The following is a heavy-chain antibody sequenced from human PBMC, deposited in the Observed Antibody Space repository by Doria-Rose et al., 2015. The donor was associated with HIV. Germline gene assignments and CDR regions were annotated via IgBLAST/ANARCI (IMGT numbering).Heavy chain of an antibody. CDR3: ARSKGELDY. Sequence: TTYWIHWVRQAPGQRLEWLGRINTDHGNTEYSQNLHDRVTMTRDTSAKIAYLEMSSLQFEDTAVYYCARSKGELDYWGQGTLVTVSS. D-gene: IGHD3-16*01. CDR2: INTDHGNT. V-gene: IGHV1-3*04. CDR1: TTYW. J-gene: IGHJ4*02.